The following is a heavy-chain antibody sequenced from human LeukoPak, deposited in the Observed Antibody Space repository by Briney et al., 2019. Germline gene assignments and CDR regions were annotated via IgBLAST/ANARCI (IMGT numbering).Heavy chain of an antibody. D-gene: IGHD3-3*01. J-gene: IGHJ5*02. CDR1: GGSVSSGSYY. CDR3: ARDVIGVRWFVP. CDR2: IYYSGST. Sequence: PSETLSLTCTVSGGSVSSGSYYWSWIRQPPGKGLEWIGYIYYSGSTNYNPSLKSRVTISVDTSKNQFSLKLSSVTAADTAVYYCARDVIGVRWFVPWGQGTLVTVSS. V-gene: IGHV4-61*01.